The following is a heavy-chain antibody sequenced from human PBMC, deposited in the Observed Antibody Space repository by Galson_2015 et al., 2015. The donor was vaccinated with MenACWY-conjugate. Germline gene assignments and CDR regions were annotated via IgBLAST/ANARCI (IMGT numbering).Heavy chain of an antibody. V-gene: IGHV3-30*02. CDR3: AKIGGDFRSAYRPQ. CDR2: IRYDGIQK. CDR1: SGYA. Sequence: SLRLSCAAFSGYAMHWVRQAPGEGLEWVALIRYDGIQKNYSESVKGRFTISRDNSKNTLNLQMNSLRAEDTAVYYCAKIGGDFRSAYRPQWGQGTLVTVSS. D-gene: IGHD3-3*01. J-gene: IGHJ4*02.